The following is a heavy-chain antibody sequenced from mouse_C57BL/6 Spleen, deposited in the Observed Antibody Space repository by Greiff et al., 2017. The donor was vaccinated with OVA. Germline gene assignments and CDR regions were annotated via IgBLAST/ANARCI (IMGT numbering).Heavy chain of an antibody. CDR1: GYSITSGYY. Sequence: VQLKESGPGLVKPSQSLSLTCSVTGYSITSGYYWNWIRQFPGNKLEWMGYISYDGSNNYNPSLKNRISITRDTSKNQFFLKLNSVTTEDTATYYCARDYYDYDEAMDYWGQGTSVTVSS. J-gene: IGHJ4*01. V-gene: IGHV3-6*01. CDR3: ARDYYDYDEAMDY. CDR2: ISYDGSN. D-gene: IGHD2-4*01.